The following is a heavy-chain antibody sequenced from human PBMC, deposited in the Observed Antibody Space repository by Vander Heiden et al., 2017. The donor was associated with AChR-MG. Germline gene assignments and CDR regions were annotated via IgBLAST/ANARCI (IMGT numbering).Heavy chain of an antibody. CDR1: GFTLGSYA. J-gene: IGHJ6*03. D-gene: IGHD1-26*01. CDR3: AKYKSGYYYYYMDV. V-gene: IGHV3-23*01. Sequence: EVQLLESGGGLVQPGGSLRLSCEASGFTLGSYAMSWFRQAPGKGLEWVSAISGSGGSTYYADSVKGRFTISRDNSKNTLYLQMNSLRAEDTAVYYCAKYKSGYYYYYMDVWGKGTTVTVSS. CDR2: ISGSGGST.